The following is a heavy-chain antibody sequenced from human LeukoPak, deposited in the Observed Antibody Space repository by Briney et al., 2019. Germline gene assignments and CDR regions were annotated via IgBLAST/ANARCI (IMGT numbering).Heavy chain of an antibody. CDR1: GFTFSSYR. J-gene: IGHJ5*02. CDR2: IKQDGSEK. V-gene: IGHV3-7*03. CDR3: ARDLNNWNDNWFDP. D-gene: IGHD1-1*01. Sequence: PGGSLRLSCAASGFTFSSYRMSWVRQAPGKGLEWVANIKQDGSEKYYVDSVKGRFTISRDNAKNSLYLQMNSLRAEDTAVYYCARDLNNWNDNWFDPWGQGTLVTVSS.